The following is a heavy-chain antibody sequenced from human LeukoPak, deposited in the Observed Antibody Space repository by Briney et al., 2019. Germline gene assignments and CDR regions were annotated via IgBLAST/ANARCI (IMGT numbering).Heavy chain of an antibody. Sequence: GASVKVSCKASGYTFTSYDINWVRQATGQGLEWMGWMNPNSGNTGYAQKFQGRVTITRNTYISTAYMELSSLRSEDTAVYYCARGLYYYDSSGYSDAFDIWGQGTMVTVSS. D-gene: IGHD3-22*01. V-gene: IGHV1-8*03. CDR3: ARGLYYYDSSGYSDAFDI. CDR2: MNPNSGNT. CDR1: GYTFTSYD. J-gene: IGHJ3*02.